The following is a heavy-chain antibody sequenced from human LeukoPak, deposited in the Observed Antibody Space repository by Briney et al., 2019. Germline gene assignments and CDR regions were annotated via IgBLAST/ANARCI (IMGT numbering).Heavy chain of an antibody. Sequence: ASVTVSCKASGYTFTGYYMHWVRQAPGQGLEWMGWINPNSGGTNYEQKSQGRVTMTRDTSISTAYMELSRLRSDDTAVYYCARGHSSGWYGDWFDPWGQGTLVTVSS. CDR2: INPNSGGT. CDR3: ARGHSSGWYGDWFDP. V-gene: IGHV1-2*02. CDR1: GYTFTGYY. J-gene: IGHJ5*02. D-gene: IGHD6-19*01.